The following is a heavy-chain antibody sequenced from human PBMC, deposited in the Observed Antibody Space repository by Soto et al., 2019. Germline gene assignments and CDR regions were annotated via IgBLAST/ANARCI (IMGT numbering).Heavy chain of an antibody. CDR2: MHHTQGT. J-gene: IGHJ5*01. V-gene: IGHV4-59*01. D-gene: IGHD3-9*01. CDR1: GASISSYY. Sequence: SATLSLTCSVSGASISSYYWTWIRQPPGGGLEWIGYMHHTQGTNDNPSLRGRVHMSIDTSMNQFSLRLTSVTAADTAVYYCARVPFVGYFDWLDPWGQGTLVTVSS. CDR3: ARVPFVGYFDWLDP.